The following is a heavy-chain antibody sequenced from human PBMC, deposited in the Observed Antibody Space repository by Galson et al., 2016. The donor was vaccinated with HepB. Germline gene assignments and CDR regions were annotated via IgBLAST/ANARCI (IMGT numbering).Heavy chain of an antibody. CDR2: IKPSGGNT. Sequence: SVKVSCKASGYTFNTYNMHWVRQAPGQGLEWMGIIKPSGGNTIYAQKFQDRITMTRDTSTSTVYMELISLRSEDTAVYYCARELDHSFYFDYWGQGTLLPVPS. J-gene: IGHJ4*02. V-gene: IGHV1-46*02. CDR3: ARELDHSFYFDY. D-gene: IGHD1-14*01. CDR1: GYTFNTYN.